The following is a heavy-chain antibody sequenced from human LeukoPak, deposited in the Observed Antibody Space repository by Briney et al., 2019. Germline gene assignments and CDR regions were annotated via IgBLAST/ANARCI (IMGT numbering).Heavy chain of an antibody. CDR2: IDPNSGDT. CDR3: ARDDNGDNWFDP. D-gene: IGHD4-17*01. CDR1: GYSFTGYF. Sequence: ASVKVSCKASGYSFTGYFIHWVRQAPGQGLEWMGCIDPNSGDTKYAQKFQGRVTMTRDTSTSTVYMELSSLRSEDTAVYYCARDDNGDNWFDPWGQGTLVTVSS. J-gene: IGHJ5*02. V-gene: IGHV1-2*02.